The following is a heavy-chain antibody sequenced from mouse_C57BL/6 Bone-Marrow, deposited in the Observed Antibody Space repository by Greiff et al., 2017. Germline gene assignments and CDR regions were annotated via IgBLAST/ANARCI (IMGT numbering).Heavy chain of an antibody. Sequence: QVQLQQPGAELVKPGASVKMSCKASGYTFTSYWITWVKQRPGQGLEWIGDIYPGSGSTNYNEKFKSKATLTVDTSSSTAYMQLSSLTSEDSAVYYCARIYFYYYGSSYVDYGGQGTTLTVSS. D-gene: IGHD1-1*01. J-gene: IGHJ2*01. CDR3: ARIYFYYYGSSYVDY. CDR1: GYTFTSYW. CDR2: IYPGSGST. V-gene: IGHV1-55*01.